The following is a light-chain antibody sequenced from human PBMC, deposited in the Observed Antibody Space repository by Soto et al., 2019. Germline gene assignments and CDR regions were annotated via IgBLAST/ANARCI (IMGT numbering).Light chain of an antibody. CDR2: EVS. CDR3: NAFTTTSTYV. Sequence: QSALTQPASVSGSPGQSITISCTGTSSDVGAYNRVSWYQQYPGQAPKVIIYEVSNRPSGVSYRFSGSKSGNTASLTISGLQAEHEAGYYCNAFTTTSTYVFGTGTKLTVL. CDR1: SSDVGAYNR. V-gene: IGLV2-14*01. J-gene: IGLJ1*01.